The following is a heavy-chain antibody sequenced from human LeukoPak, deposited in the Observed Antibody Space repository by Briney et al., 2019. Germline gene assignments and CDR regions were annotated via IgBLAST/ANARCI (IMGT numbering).Heavy chain of an antibody. CDR2: INPNSGGT. V-gene: IGHV1-2*02. CDR1: GYTFTGYY. CDR3: ARTAKVLDAFDI. J-gene: IGHJ3*02. Sequence: ASVKVSCKASGYTFTGYYMHWVRQAPGQGLEWMGWINPNSGGTNHAQKFQGRVTMTRDTSISTAYMELSRLRSDDTAAYYCARTAKVLDAFDIWGQGTMVTVSS.